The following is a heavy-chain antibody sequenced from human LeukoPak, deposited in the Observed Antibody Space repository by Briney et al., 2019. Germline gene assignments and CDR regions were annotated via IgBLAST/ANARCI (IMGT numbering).Heavy chain of an antibody. J-gene: IGHJ6*03. CDR1: GFTFSSYN. CDR2: ISSTGSTI. D-gene: IGHD3-10*02. CDR3: ARESRYYVDYYYMDV. V-gene: IGHV3-48*01. Sequence: GGSLRLSCAAPGFTFSSYNMNWVRQAPGKGLEWVSYISSTGSTIYYADSMKGRFTISRDNAKNSLYLQIDSLRAEDTAVYFCARESRYYVDYYYMDVWGKGTAVTVSS.